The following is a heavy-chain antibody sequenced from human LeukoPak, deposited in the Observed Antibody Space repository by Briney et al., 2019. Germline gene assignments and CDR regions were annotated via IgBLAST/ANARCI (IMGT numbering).Heavy chain of an antibody. Sequence: GGSLRLSCAASGFTFSSYSMNWVRQAPGKGPEWVSSISSSSSYIYYADSVKGRFTISRDNAKNSLYLQMNSLRAEDTAVYYCAREWVAAAVTSDYWGQGTLVTVSS. J-gene: IGHJ4*02. CDR2: ISSSSSYI. D-gene: IGHD6-13*01. V-gene: IGHV3-21*01. CDR3: AREWVAAAVTSDY. CDR1: GFTFSSYS.